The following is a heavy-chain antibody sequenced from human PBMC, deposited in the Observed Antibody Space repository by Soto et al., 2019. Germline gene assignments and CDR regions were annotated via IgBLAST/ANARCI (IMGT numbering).Heavy chain of an antibody. CDR1: GGSISSSSYY. Sequence: SETLSLTCTVSGGSISSSSYYWGWIRQPPGKGLEWIGSIYYSGSTYYNPSLKSRVTISVDTSKNQFSLKLSSVTAADTAVYYCARTWGNYEEDYFDYWGQGTLVTVSS. D-gene: IGHD4-4*01. CDR2: IYYSGST. CDR3: ARTWGNYEEDYFDY. V-gene: IGHV4-39*01. J-gene: IGHJ4*02.